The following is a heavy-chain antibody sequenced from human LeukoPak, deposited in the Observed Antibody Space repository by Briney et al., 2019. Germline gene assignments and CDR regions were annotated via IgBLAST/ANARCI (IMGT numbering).Heavy chain of an antibody. J-gene: IGHJ4*02. CDR1: GGSISSYY. V-gene: IGHV4-59*01. CDR3: ARAAREMATTPDFDY. D-gene: IGHD5-24*01. CDR2: IYYSGST. Sequence: PSETLSLTCTVSGGSISSYYWSWIRQPPGKGLEWIGYIYYSGSTNYNPSLKSRVTISVGTSKNQFSLKLSSVTAADTAVYYCARAAREMATTPDFDYWGQGTLVTVSS.